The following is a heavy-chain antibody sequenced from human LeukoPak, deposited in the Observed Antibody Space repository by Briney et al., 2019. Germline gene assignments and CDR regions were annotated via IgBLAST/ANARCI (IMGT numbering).Heavy chain of an antibody. V-gene: IGHV1-2*02. CDR2: INPNSGGT. CDR1: RYTVTGYD. Sequence: ASGNVSFKASRYTVTGYDMRWVRQAAGQGGEGMGWINPNSGGTNYAQKSQGRVTMTRDTSISTAYMELSRLRSDDTALYYCARDHQRAAAGTCHPWGQGTPVTVSS. CDR3: ARDHQRAAAGTCHP. D-gene: IGHD6-13*01. J-gene: IGHJ5*02.